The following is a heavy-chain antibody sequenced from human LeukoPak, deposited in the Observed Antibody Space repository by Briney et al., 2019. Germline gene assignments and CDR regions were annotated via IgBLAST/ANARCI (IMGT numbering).Heavy chain of an antibody. CDR1: GFSFSSYW. Sequence: GGSLRLSCAASGFSFSSYWMNWVRQVPGKGLEWVANINQDRSEKSYVDSVKGRFTISRDNAKNSLYLQMNSLRAEDTAVYYCAKWGPYCVGDYCPALDSWGPGTLVTVSP. CDR3: AKWGPYCVGDYCPALDS. CDR2: INQDRSEK. V-gene: IGHV3-7*01. J-gene: IGHJ4*02. D-gene: IGHD2-21*02.